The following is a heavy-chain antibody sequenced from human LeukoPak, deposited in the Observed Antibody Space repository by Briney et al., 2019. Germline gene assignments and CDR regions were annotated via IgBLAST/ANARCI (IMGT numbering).Heavy chain of an antibody. Sequence: PGGSLRLSCAASGFTFSSYWMHWVRQAPGKGLEWVSYISSSSNTMYYADSVKGRFTISRDNAKNSLYLQMNSLRAEDTAVYYCATESGTYSGTCFDYWGQENLVTVSS. D-gene: IGHD1-26*01. V-gene: IGHV3-48*01. CDR1: GFTFSSYW. CDR3: ATESGTYSGTCFDY. J-gene: IGHJ4*02. CDR2: ISSSSNTM.